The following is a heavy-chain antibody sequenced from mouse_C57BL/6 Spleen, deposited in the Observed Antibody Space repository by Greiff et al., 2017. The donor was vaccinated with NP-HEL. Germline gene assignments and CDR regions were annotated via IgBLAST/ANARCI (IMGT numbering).Heavy chain of an antibody. D-gene: IGHD2-4*01. CDR1: GYTFTDYN. J-gene: IGHJ3*01. Sequence: DVKLQESGPELVKPGASVKMSCKASGYTFTDYNMHWVKQSHGKSLEWIGYINPNTGGTSYNQKFKGKATLTVNKSSSTACMELRSLTSEDSVVYYCARGRLRRGWFAYWGQGTLVTVSA. CDR3: ARGRLRRGWFAY. V-gene: IGHV1-22*01. CDR2: INPNTGGT.